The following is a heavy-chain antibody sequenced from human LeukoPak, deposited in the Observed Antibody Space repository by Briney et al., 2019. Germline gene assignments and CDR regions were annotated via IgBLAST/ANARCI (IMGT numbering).Heavy chain of an antibody. CDR3: ARDESRSWDNALDV. CDR2: ISLNSGDT. D-gene: IGHD1-26*01. CDR1: GYTFTDYY. V-gene: IGHV1-2*02. Sequence: ASVKVSCKASGYTFTDYYMHWVRQAPGQGLEWIGFISLNSGDTNYAQKFQGRVTMTRDTSISTAHMELTRLMSDDTAMYYCARDESRSWDNALDVWGQGTKVIVS. J-gene: IGHJ3*01.